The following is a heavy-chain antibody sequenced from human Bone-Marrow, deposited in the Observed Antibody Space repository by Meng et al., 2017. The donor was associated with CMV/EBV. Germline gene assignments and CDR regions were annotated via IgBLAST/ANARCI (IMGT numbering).Heavy chain of an antibody. CDR1: GYTFTSYG. Sequence: SVKVSCKASGYTFTSYGISWVRQAPGQGLEWMGRIIPILGIANYAQKFQGRVTITADKSKSTAYMELSSLRSEDTAVYYCARGPLGYCSSTSCSKGGYYDYCGQGTLVAVSS. D-gene: IGHD2-2*01. J-gene: IGHJ4*02. V-gene: IGHV1-69*04. CDR3: ARGPLGYCSSTSCSKGGYYDY. CDR2: IIPILGIA.